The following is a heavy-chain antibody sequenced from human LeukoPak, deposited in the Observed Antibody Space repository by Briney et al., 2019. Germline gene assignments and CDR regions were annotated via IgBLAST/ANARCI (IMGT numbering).Heavy chain of an antibody. Sequence: SETLSLTCTVSGGSISSSSYYWGWIRQPPGKGLEWIGSIYYSGSTYYNPSLKSRVTISVDTSKNQFSLKLSSVTAADTAVYYCARHFFPPPPGLYGGNRQKLAGRYFDLWGRGTLVTVSS. CDR3: ARHFFPPPPGLYGGNRQKLAGRYFDL. J-gene: IGHJ2*01. CDR1: GGSISSSSYY. V-gene: IGHV4-39*07. CDR2: IYYSGST. D-gene: IGHD4-23*01.